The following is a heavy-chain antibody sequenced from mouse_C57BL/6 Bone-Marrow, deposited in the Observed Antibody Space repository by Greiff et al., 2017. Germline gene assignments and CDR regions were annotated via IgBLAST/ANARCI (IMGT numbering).Heavy chain of an antibody. D-gene: IGHD1-1*02. Sequence: EVHLVESEGGLVQPGSSMKLSCTASGFTFSDYYMAWVRQVPEKGLEWVANINYDGSSTYYLDSLKSRFIISRDNAKNILYLQMSSLKSEDTATYYCARDGGLWGYFDYWGQGTTLTVSS. V-gene: IGHV5-16*01. CDR3: ARDGGLWGYFDY. J-gene: IGHJ2*01. CDR1: GFTFSDYY. CDR2: INYDGSST.